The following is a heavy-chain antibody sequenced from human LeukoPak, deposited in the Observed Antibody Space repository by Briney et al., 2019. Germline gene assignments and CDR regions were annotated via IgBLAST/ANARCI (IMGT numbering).Heavy chain of an antibody. V-gene: IGHV3-74*01. CDR3: TKVRPPPGSGWYGGDDY. CDR1: GFTFSSYW. CDR2: INSDGSST. J-gene: IGHJ4*02. Sequence: EGSLRLSCAASGFTFSSYWMHWVRQAPGKGLVWVSRINSDGSSTSYADSVKGRFTISRDNAKNTLYLQMNSLRAEDTSIYYCTKVRPPPGSGWYGGDDYWGQGTLVTVSS. D-gene: IGHD6-19*01.